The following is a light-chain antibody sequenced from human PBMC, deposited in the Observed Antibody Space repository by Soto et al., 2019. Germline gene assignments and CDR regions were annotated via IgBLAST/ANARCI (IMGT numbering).Light chain of an antibody. CDR3: GSYSNTATRV. Sequence: QSALTQPASVSGSPGQSITISCTGTSSDVGAFDYVSWYQHHPGKAPKLMIYEVSHRPSGVSSRFSGSKSGNTASLTISGVQAEDEADYYCGSYSNTATRVFGGGTQLTVL. V-gene: IGLV2-14*01. CDR2: EVS. J-gene: IGLJ7*01. CDR1: SSDVGAFDY.